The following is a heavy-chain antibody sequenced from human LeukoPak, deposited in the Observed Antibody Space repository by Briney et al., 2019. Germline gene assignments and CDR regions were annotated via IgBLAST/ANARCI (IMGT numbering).Heavy chain of an antibody. CDR3: ARGLHTRSSGRRFDVFEI. CDR1: GGCFSGYY. J-gene: IGHJ3*02. V-gene: IGHV4-59*01. D-gene: IGHD6-6*01. Sequence: SETLSLTCAVYGGCFSGYYWSWIRQSPGKGLEWIGYMYYSGSTNYKPSLKSRVTISVDTSKNQFSLRLTSVTAADTAVYYCARGLHTRSSGRRFDVFEIWGQGTMVTVSS. CDR2: MYYSGST.